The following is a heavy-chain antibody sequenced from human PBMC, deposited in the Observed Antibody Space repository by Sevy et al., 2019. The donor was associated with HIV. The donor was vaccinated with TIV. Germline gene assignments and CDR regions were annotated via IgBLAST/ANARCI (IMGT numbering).Heavy chain of an antibody. Sequence: GGSLRLSCAASGFIFSNHGMHWVRQAPGNGLEWVARIWYDGSDTYYGESVKGRFTISRDNSKNTVDLQMNSLRVEDTAVYYCARDVDSNYDGIDAWGQGTSVTVSS. J-gene: IGHJ6*02. CDR2: IWYDGSDT. D-gene: IGHD4-4*01. CDR1: GFIFSNHG. CDR3: ARDVDSNYDGIDA. V-gene: IGHV3-33*01.